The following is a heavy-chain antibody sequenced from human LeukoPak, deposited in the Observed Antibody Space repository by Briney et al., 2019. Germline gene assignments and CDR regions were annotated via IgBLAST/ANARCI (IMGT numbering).Heavy chain of an antibody. Sequence: GGSLRLSCAASGFTFSSYSMNWVRQAPGKGLEWVASISSSSSSIYYADSVKGRFTISRDNAKNSLYLQMNSLRAEDTAVYYCARDTVNGPFVISLDLWGQGVLVTVSS. J-gene: IGHJ5*02. D-gene: IGHD2-8*01. CDR3: ARDTVNGPFVISLDL. V-gene: IGHV3-21*01. CDR1: GFTFSSYS. CDR2: ISSSSSSI.